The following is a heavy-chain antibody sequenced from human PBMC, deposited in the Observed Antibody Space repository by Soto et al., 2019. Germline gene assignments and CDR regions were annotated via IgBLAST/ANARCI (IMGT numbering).Heavy chain of an antibody. D-gene: IGHD6-13*01. Sequence: EVQLLESGGGLVQPGGSLRLSCAASGFTFSSYAMSWVRQAPGKGLEWVSAISGSGGRTYYAQSVKGRFTISRDNSKNTLYLQRNSLRAKDTAVYYCAKGWRRRPAAGTLSYWGQGTLVTVSS. V-gene: IGHV3-23*01. CDR3: AKGWRRRPAAGTLSY. CDR1: GFTFSSYA. CDR2: ISGSGGRT. J-gene: IGHJ4*02.